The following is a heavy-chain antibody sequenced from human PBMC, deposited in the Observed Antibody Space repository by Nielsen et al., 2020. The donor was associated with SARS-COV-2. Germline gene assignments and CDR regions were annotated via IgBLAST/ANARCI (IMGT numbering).Heavy chain of an antibody. CDR1: GGPISSSSYY. CDR3: ASRTTYSSGWYGVVR. D-gene: IGHD6-19*01. CDR2: IYYSGTT. J-gene: IGHJ4*02. Sequence: SETLSLTCTVFGGPISSSSYYWGWIRQPPGKGLEWIGSIYYSGTTYYNPSLKSRVTISVDTSKNQFSLKLSSVTAADTAVYYCASRTTYSSGWYGVVRWGQGTLVTVSS. V-gene: IGHV4-39*01.